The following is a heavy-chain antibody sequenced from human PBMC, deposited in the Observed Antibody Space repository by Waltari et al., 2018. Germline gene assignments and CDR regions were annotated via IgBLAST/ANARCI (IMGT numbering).Heavy chain of an antibody. J-gene: IGHJ3*02. CDR2: SIAIFGTA. V-gene: IGHV1-69*01. CDR3: ARVTSSRGDYDAFDI. D-gene: IGHD4-17*01. Sequence: QVQLVQSGAEVQKPGSTVTVSCKDSGGTFSTYAHSRLRQPPGQRIEWLGGSIAIFGTANYAQKFQGRVTITADESTSTAYMELSSLRSEDTAVYYCARVTSSRGDYDAFDIWGQGTMVTVSS. CDR1: GGTFSTYA.